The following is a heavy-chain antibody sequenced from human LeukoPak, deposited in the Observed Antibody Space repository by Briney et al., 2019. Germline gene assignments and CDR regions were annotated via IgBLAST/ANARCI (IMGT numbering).Heavy chain of an antibody. CDR2: IIPIFGTA. CDR3: ARVRVAVAGTRAYFDY. V-gene: IGHV1-69*13. Sequence: TSVKVSCKASGGTFSSYAISWVRQAPGQGLEWMGGIIPIFGTANYAQKFQGRVTITADESTSTAYMELSSLRPEDTAVYYCARVRVAVAGTRAYFDYWGQGTLVTVSS. D-gene: IGHD6-19*01. J-gene: IGHJ4*02. CDR1: GGTFSSYA.